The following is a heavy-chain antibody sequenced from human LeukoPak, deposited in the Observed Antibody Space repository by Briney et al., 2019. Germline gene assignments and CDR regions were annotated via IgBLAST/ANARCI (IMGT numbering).Heavy chain of an antibody. CDR1: GGSISSSNYF. Sequence: SETLSLTCTVSGGSISSSNYFWVWLGPPPGKGLEWVGNIYYSGTTHYNPSLKSRVSISVDTSKNQFSLNLSSVTAADTAVYYCARLTRPHSSGEVDYWGQGTLVSVSS. CDR2: IYYSGTT. CDR3: ARLTRPHSSGEVDY. J-gene: IGHJ4*02. D-gene: IGHD3-22*01. V-gene: IGHV4-39*01.